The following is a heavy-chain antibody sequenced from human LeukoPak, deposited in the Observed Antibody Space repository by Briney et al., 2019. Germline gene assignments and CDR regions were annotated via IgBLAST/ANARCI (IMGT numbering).Heavy chain of an antibody. CDR2: ISADSDST. Sequence: GGSLRLSCAAPGFTFGDYAMHWVRQAPGKGLEWVSLISADSDSTYYADSVKGRFTISRDNSKNSLYLQMSSLRTDDTALYHCAKERAGIPYYYYGMDVWGQGTTVTVSS. J-gene: IGHJ6*02. D-gene: IGHD6-19*01. V-gene: IGHV3-43*02. CDR1: GFTFGDYA. CDR3: AKERAGIPYYYYGMDV.